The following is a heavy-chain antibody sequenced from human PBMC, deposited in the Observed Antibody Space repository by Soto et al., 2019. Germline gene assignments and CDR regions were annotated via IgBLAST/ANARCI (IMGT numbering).Heavy chain of an antibody. J-gene: IGHJ4*02. D-gene: IGHD2-15*01. CDR1: GGSISSGGYY. Sequence: SETLSLTCTVSGGSISSGGYYWSWIRQHPGKGLEWIGYIYYSGSTYYNPSLKSRVTISVDTSKNQFSLKLSSVTAADTAVYYCARHTPAISISDHWGQGALVTVSS. V-gene: IGHV4-39*01. CDR2: IYYSGST. CDR3: ARHTPAISISDH.